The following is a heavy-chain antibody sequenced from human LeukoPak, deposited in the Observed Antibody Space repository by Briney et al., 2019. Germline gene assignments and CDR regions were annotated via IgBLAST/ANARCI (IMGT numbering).Heavy chain of an antibody. J-gene: IGHJ4*02. V-gene: IGHV1-69*05. CDR2: IIPIFGTA. Sequence: ASVKVSCKTSGYTFTGYYLHWVQRAPGQGLEWMGWIIPIFGTANYAQKFQGRVTITTDESTSTAYMELSSLRSEDTAVYYCAREDMITFGGVIDWGQGTLVTVSS. D-gene: IGHD3-16*02. CDR3: AREDMITFGGVID. CDR1: GYTFTGYY.